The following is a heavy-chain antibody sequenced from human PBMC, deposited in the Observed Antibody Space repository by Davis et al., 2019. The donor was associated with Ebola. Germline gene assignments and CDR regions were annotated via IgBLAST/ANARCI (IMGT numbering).Heavy chain of an antibody. D-gene: IGHD3-10*01. J-gene: IGHJ6*02. V-gene: IGHV1-69*06. Sequence: SVKVSCKASGGTFSSYAISWVRQAPGQGLEWMGGIIPIFGTANYAQKFQGRVTITADKSTSTAYMQLSSLRSEDTAVYYCARVISAYYYYGMDVWGQGTTVTVSS. CDR2: IIPIFGTA. CDR1: GGTFSSYA. CDR3: ARVISAYYYYGMDV.